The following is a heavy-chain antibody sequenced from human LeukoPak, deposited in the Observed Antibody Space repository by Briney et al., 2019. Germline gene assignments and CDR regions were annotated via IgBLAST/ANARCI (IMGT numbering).Heavy chain of an antibody. CDR3: ARVYGGYSYLAYYYYYMDV. D-gene: IGHD5-18*01. CDR2: IYSGGST. Sequence: GGSLRLSCAASGFTVSSNYMSWVRQAPGKGLEWVSVIYSGGSTYYADSVKGRFTISRGNSKNTLYLQMNSLRAEDTAVYYCARVYGGYSYLAYYYYYMDVWGKGTTVTVSS. CDR1: GFTVSSNY. V-gene: IGHV3-66*02. J-gene: IGHJ6*03.